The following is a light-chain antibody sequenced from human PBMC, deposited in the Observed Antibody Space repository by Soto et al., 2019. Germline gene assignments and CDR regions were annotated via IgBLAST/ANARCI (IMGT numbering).Light chain of an antibody. J-gene: IGKJ4*01. CDR3: QQGDTTPLT. CDR1: QTISGY. CDR2: AAS. V-gene: IGKV1-39*01. Sequence: DIQMTQSPSSLSASVGDRVTITCRASQTISGYLNWDQQKPGKAPELLIYAASYLGNGVPSRFSGSASGTYFTLTISSLQPEDLATYYCQQGDTTPLTFGGGTQVEIK.